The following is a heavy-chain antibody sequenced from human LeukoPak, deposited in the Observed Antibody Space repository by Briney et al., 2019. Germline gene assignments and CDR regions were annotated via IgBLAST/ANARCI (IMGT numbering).Heavy chain of an antibody. J-gene: IGHJ4*02. CDR3: ARDKGDYDTSGSLFVF. V-gene: IGHV3-7*03. D-gene: IGHD3-22*01. CDR2: IKQDGSVK. Sequence: PGGSLRLSCAASGFTFSRYWMSWVRQVPRKGLEWVANIKQDGSVKYYVDSVKGRFTISRDNSKNSLYLQMDSLRAEDTAVYYCARDKGDYDTSGSLFVFGGQGTLVTVSS. CDR1: GFTFSRYW.